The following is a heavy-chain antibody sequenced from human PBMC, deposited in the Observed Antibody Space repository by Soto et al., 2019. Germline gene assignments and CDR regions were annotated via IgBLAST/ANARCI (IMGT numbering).Heavy chain of an antibody. V-gene: IGHV4-39*01. CDR2: IYYSGST. CDR1: GGSISSSSYY. D-gene: IGHD3-3*01. Sequence: SETLSLTCTVSGGSISSSSYYWGWIRQPPGKGLEWIGSIYYSGSTYYNPSLKSRVTISVDTSKNQFSLKLSSVTAADTAVYYCARWYDFWSGYFNWFDPWGQGTLVTVSS. J-gene: IGHJ5*02. CDR3: ARWYDFWSGYFNWFDP.